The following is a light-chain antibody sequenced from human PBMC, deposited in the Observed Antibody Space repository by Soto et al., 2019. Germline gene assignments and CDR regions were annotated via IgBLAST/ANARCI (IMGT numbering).Light chain of an antibody. CDR2: DAS. V-gene: IGKV3-11*01. CDR3: QQYGSSELT. J-gene: IGKJ4*01. Sequence: EIVLTQSPATLSLSPGERATLSCRASQSVSSYLAWYQQKPGQAPRLLIYDASNRATGIPARFSGSGSGTDFTLTISGLEPEDFAVYYCQQYGSSELTFGGGTKVDIK. CDR1: QSVSSY.